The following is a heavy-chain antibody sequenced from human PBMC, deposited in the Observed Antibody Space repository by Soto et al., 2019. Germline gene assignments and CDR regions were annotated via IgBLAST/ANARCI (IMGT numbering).Heavy chain of an antibody. CDR3: ARDEGRGYFDY. Sequence: EGSLRLSCAASGFTFSSYSMNWVRQAPGKGLEWVSSISSSSSYIYYADSVKGRFTISRDNAKNSLYLQMNSLRAEDTAVYYCARDEGRGYFDYWGQGTLVTVSS. CDR1: GFTFSSYS. J-gene: IGHJ4*02. V-gene: IGHV3-21*01. CDR2: ISSSSSYI. D-gene: IGHD1-26*01.